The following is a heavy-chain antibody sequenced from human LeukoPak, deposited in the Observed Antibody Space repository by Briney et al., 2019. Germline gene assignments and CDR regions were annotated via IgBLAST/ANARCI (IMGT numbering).Heavy chain of an antibody. Sequence: GGSLRLSCAASGFTFSSYSMNWVRQAPGKGLEWVSYISSSSSTIYYADSVKGRFTISRDNAKNSLYLQMNSLRAEDTAVYYCARAAVAGKRTLDYWGQGTLVTVSS. V-gene: IGHV3-48*01. CDR3: ARAAVAGKRTLDY. D-gene: IGHD6-19*01. CDR2: ISSSSSTI. CDR1: GFTFSSYS. J-gene: IGHJ4*02.